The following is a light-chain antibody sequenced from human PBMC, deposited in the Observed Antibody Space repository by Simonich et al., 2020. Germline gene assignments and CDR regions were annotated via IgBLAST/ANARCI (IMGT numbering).Light chain of an antibody. CDR2: SNY. CDR3: AAWDDSLNGWV. V-gene: IGLV1-44*01. CDR1: SSNIGGNT. J-gene: IGLJ3*02. Sequence: QSVLTQPPSASGTPGQRVTISCSGSSSNIGGNTVNWYQQLPGTAPKLLIYSNYPRASGVPDRFSCSKSGTSASLAISGLQSEDEADYYCAAWDDSLNGWVFGGGTKLTVL.